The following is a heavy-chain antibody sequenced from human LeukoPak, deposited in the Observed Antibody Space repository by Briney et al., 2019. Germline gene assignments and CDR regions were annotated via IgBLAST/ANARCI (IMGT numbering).Heavy chain of an antibody. CDR3: ARLTSTCTGGSCYHYYFDY. V-gene: IGHV4-39*01. Sequence: SETLSLTCTVSGGSITTSSHHWVWIRQPPGKGLEWLGSIYHSGDTYYNPSLKSRVTLSVATSKNQFSLKLPSVTAADTAVYYCARLTSTCTGGSCYHYYFDYWGQGTLVTVSS. J-gene: IGHJ4*02. CDR1: GGSITTSSHH. D-gene: IGHD2-15*01. CDR2: IYHSGDT.